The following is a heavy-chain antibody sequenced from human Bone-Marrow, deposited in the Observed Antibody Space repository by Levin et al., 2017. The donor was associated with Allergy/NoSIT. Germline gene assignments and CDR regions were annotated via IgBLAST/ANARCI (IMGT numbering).Heavy chain of an antibody. V-gene: IGHV1-18*01. CDR2: ISAYSGHT. D-gene: IGHD2-2*03. CDR3: AKSGDCSSTSPCFSYDY. CDR1: GYTFSRYA. J-gene: IGHJ4*02. Sequence: PGESLKISCKASGYTFSRYAISWVRQAPGRGLEWVAWISAYSGHTNWARNFQGRVTMTTDTSTSTAYLELRSLTSDDTAVYYCAKSGDCSSTSPCFSYDYWGQGTLVTVSS.